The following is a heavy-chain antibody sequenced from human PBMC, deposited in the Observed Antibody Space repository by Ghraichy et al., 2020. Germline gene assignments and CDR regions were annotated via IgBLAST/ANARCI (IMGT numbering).Heavy chain of an antibody. J-gene: IGHJ5*02. D-gene: IGHD3-10*01. CDR2: VDPNTGGT. V-gene: IGHV1-2*02. Sequence: ASVKVSCKASGYTFTAYYMHWVRQAPGQRLEWMGWVDPNTGGTNYAQKFKGRVTMTRDTSISTAYMELSRLRSDDTAVYYCARELRVLGLPWFGEFFSWGQGTLVTVSS. CDR3: ARELRVLGLPWFGEFFS. CDR1: GYTFTAYY.